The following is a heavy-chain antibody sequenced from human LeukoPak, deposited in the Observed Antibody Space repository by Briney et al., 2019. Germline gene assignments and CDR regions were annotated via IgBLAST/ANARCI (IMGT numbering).Heavy chain of an antibody. CDR1: GGSISSYY. J-gene: IGHJ4*02. CDR3: ARGEPYYYGSGTLVDYFDY. D-gene: IGHD3-10*01. V-gene: IGHV4-59*01. CDR2: ISYSGST. Sequence: SETLSLTCTVSGGSISSYYWSWIRQPPGKGLEWIGYISYSGSTNHNPPLESRVTISVDTSKNQFSLKLNSVTAADTAVYYCARGEPYYYGSGTLVDYFDYWGQGTLVTVSS.